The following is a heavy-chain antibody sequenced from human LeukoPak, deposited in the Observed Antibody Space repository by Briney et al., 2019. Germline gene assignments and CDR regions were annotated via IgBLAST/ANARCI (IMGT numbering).Heavy chain of an antibody. CDR2: IRYDGSNK. CDR3: AREANMVRGVPYSNWFDP. J-gene: IGHJ5*02. CDR1: GFTFSSYG. V-gene: IGHV3-30*02. Sequence: PGGSLRLSCAASGFTFSSYGMHWVRQAPGKGLEWVAFIRYDGSNKYYADSVKGRFTISRDNSKNTLYLQMNSLRAEDTAVYYCAREANMVRGVPYSNWFDPWGQGTLVTVSS. D-gene: IGHD3-10*01.